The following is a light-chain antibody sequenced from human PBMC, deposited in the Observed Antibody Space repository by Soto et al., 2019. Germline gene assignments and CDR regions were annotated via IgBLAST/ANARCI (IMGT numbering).Light chain of an antibody. Sequence: DIQMIQSPSSLSASVGDRVAITCRTSQTISNYLSWYQQKPGKAPKLLIYAATSLESGVPSRFSGSGSGTDFTLTISSLQPEDFATYYCQQTYSLPRTFGQGTKVDIK. V-gene: IGKV1-39*01. CDR2: AAT. CDR3: QQTYSLPRT. J-gene: IGKJ1*01. CDR1: QTISNY.